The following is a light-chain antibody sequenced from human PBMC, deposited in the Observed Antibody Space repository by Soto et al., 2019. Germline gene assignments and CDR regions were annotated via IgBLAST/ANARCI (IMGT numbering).Light chain of an antibody. CDR3: QQYGYSPRT. CDR1: QSVSSSY. Sequence: EIVLTQSPGTLSLSPGERATLSCRASQSVSSSYLAWYQQKPGQAPRLLIFDTSSRAAAIPRMFSVSGSWTGFTLTISRLEPEDVVEYYCQQYGYSPRTFGQGTKVEIK. J-gene: IGKJ1*01. V-gene: IGKV3-20*01. CDR2: DTS.